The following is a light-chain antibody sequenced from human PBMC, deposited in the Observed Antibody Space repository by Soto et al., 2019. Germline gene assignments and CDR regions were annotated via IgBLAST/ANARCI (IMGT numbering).Light chain of an antibody. V-gene: IGLV1-51*01. CDR3: GTWDSSLSVHV. CDR2: DNN. J-gene: IGLJ1*01. Sequence: QSVLAQPPSVSAAPGQRVTVSCSTTTSNLGNNYVSWYQQLPGTAPKLLIYDNNKRPSGNPDRFSGSKSGTSATLGISGLQTGDEADYYCGTWDSSLSVHVFGTGTKVTVL. CDR1: TSNLGNNY.